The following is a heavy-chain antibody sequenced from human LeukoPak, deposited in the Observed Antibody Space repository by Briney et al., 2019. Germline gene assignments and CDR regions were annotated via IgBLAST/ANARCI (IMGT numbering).Heavy chain of an antibody. Sequence: GGSLTLSCAASGFTFSSYAMSWVRPAPEGGLEWVSAISGSGGSTYYADSVKGRFTISRDNTKNTLYLQMNSLRAEDTAVYFCAKEPFRGYYDSSGYYDYWGQGTLVTVSS. CDR3: AKEPFRGYYDSSGYYDY. V-gene: IGHV3-23*01. D-gene: IGHD3-22*01. J-gene: IGHJ4*02. CDR1: GFTFSSYA. CDR2: ISGSGGST.